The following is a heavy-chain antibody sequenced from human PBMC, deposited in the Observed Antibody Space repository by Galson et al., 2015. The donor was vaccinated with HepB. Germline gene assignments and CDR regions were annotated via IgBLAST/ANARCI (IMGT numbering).Heavy chain of an antibody. CDR2: ISSSSSYT. Sequence: SLRLSCAASGFTFSDYYMSWIRQAPGKGLEWVSYISSSSSYTNYADSVKGRFTISRDNAKNSLYLQMNSLRAEDTAVYYCARELGYCSSTSCTAPYRPDAFDIWGQGTMVTVSS. J-gene: IGHJ3*02. CDR3: ARELGYCSSTSCTAPYRPDAFDI. V-gene: IGHV3-11*06. CDR1: GFTFSDYY. D-gene: IGHD2-2*01.